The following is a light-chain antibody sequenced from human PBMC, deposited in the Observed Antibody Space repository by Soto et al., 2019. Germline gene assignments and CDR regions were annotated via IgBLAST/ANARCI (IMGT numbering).Light chain of an antibody. CDR3: QQANSFPLT. Sequence: DIQMTQSPSSVSASVGDRVTITCRASQVISSWLAWYQQKPGKAPKLLISAASSLQSGVPSRFSGSGSGTDFTLIISSLQPEDFATYYCQQANSFPLTFGGGTKVEIK. CDR2: AAS. CDR1: QVISSW. V-gene: IGKV1-12*01. J-gene: IGKJ4*01.